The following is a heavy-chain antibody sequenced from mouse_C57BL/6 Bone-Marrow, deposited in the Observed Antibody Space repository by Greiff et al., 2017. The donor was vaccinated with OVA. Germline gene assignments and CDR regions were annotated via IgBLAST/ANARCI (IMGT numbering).Heavy chain of an antibody. Sequence: VQLQQSGAELVKPGASVKISCKASGYAFSSYWMNWVKQRPGKGLEWIGQIYPGDGDTNYNGKFKGKATLTPDKSSSTAYMQLSSLTSEDSAVYFCARRDYYSNYFDYWGQGTTLTVSS. J-gene: IGHJ2*01. CDR3: ARRDYYSNYFDY. CDR2: IYPGDGDT. CDR1: GYAFSSYW. V-gene: IGHV1-80*01. D-gene: IGHD2-5*01.